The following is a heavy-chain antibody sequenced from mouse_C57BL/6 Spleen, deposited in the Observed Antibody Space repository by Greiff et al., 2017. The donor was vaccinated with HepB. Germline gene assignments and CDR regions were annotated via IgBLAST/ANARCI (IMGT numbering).Heavy chain of an antibody. V-gene: IGHV14-4*01. J-gene: IGHJ3*01. CDR2: IDPENGDT. CDR1: GFNIKDDY. Sequence: EVQLQQSGAELVRPGASVKLSCTASGFNIKDDYMHWVKQRPEQGLEWIGWIDPENGDTEYASKFQGKATITADTSSNTAYLQLSSLTSEDTAVYYCTTGGLRRGAYWGQGTLVTVSA. CDR3: TTGGLRRGAY. D-gene: IGHD2-4*01.